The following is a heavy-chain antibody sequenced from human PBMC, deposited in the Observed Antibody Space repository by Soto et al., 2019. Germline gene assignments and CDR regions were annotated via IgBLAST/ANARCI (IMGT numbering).Heavy chain of an antibody. CDR2: ISSSSSTI. CDR3: ARDAVLLWFGELSEGYYFDY. CDR1: GFTFSSYS. D-gene: IGHD3-10*01. V-gene: IGHV3-48*01. Sequence: GGSLRLSCAASGFTFSSYSMNWVRQAPGKGLEWVSYISSSSSTIYYADSVKGRFTISRDNAKNSLYLQMNSLRAEDTAVYYCARDAVLLWFGELSEGYYFDYWGQGTLVTVS. J-gene: IGHJ4*02.